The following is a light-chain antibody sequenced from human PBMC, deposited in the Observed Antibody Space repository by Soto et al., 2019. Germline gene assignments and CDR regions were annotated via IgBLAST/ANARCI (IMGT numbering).Light chain of an antibody. Sequence: EIVMTQSPATLSVSPGERATLSCRASQSVSSNLAWYQQKPRQAPRLLIYGAYTRATGIPASFRGSGSGTDFTPTIRSLQSEDVADYYCQQYNNWPGTFGKRTKVEIK. CDR3: QQYNNWPGT. CDR2: GAY. CDR1: QSVSSN. J-gene: IGKJ1*01. V-gene: IGKV3-15*01.